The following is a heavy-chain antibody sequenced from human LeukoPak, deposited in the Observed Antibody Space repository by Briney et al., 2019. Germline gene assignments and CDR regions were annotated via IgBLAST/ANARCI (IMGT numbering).Heavy chain of an antibody. CDR1: GFTFITHG. D-gene: IGHD6-19*01. CDR2: IWSDGTHK. Sequence: GGSLRLSCSASGFTFITHGMHWVRQAPGKGLEWAAFIWSDGTHKFYADSVKGRFTISRDNSKNTVYLQMNSLRVDDTSVYFCARDPPDSGWAFWSWGQGTLVTVSS. CDR3: ARDPPDSGWAFWS. V-gene: IGHV3-33*01. J-gene: IGHJ5*02.